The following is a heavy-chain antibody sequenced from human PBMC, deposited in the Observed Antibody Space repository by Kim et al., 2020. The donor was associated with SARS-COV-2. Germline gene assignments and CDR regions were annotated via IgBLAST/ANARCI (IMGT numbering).Heavy chain of an antibody. J-gene: IGHJ4*02. CDR3: ARDPTYDFWSGYSRSFDY. Sequence: GGSLRLSCAASGFTFSSYSMNWVRQAPGKGLEWVSYISSSSSTIYYADSVKGRITNSRDNAKNSLYLQMNSLRDEDTAVYYCARDPTYDFWSGYSRSFDYWGQGTLVTVSS. CDR1: GFTFSSYS. CDR2: ISSSSSTI. D-gene: IGHD3-3*01. V-gene: IGHV3-48*02.